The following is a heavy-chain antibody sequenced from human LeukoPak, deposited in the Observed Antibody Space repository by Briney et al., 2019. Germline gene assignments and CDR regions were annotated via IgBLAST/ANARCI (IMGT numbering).Heavy chain of an antibody. CDR2: IFHNGNT. J-gene: IGHJ6*03. Sequence: SETLSLTCIVSGGSISSSGYYWSWIRQSPGKGLEWIAYIFHNGNTKYNPSLWSRVTISIDTSRNQVFLNLNSVTVADTAVYYCARGGYYYLDVWGKGTTVTVSS. V-gene: IGHV4-61*08. CDR3: ARGGYYYLDV. CDR1: GGSISSSGYY.